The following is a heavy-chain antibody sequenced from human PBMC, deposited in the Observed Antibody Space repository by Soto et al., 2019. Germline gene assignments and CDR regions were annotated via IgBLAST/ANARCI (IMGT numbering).Heavy chain of an antibody. Sequence: QLQLQESGPGLVKPSETLSLTCTVSGGSISSSSYYWGWIRQPPGKGLEWIGSIDYSGSTYYNPSLKSRVTISVATSKNQFSLKLSSVTAADTAVYYCARHYYYDSSGYYGFDYWGQGTLVTVSS. CDR1: GGSISSSSYY. J-gene: IGHJ4*02. CDR2: IDYSGST. D-gene: IGHD3-22*01. CDR3: ARHYYYDSSGYYGFDY. V-gene: IGHV4-39*01.